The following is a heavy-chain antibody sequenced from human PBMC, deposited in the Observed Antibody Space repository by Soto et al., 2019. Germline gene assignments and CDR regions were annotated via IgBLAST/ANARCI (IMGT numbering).Heavy chain of an antibody. CDR2: ISPYNGNT. J-gene: IGHJ4*02. D-gene: IGHD3-9*01. CDR1: GYTFTSNG. Sequence: APVKVTCKASGYTFTSNGSRWLRQAPGQGLEWMGWISPYNGNTNYAQRFQGRVTMTTDTSTSTAYMELTSLRSDDTAVYFCARDNDILIGDYHFDHWGQGTLVTVSS. CDR3: ARDNDILIGDYHFDH. V-gene: IGHV1-18*01.